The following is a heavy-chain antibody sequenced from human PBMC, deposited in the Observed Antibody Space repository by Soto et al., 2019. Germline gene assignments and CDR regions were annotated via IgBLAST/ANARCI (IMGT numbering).Heavy chain of an antibody. CDR2: ISYDGSNK. CDR3: AKSGWLLPYFDY. CDR1: GFTFSSYG. J-gene: IGHJ4*02. Sequence: LRLSCAASGFTFSSYGMHWVRQAPGKGLEWVAVISYDGSNKYYADSVKGRFTISRDNSKNTLYLQMNSLRAEDTAVYYCAKSGWLLPYFDYWGQGTLVTVSS. V-gene: IGHV3-30*18. D-gene: IGHD3-22*01.